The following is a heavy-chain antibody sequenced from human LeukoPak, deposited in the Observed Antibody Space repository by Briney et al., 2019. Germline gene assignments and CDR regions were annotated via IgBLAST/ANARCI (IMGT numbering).Heavy chain of an antibody. J-gene: IGHJ4*02. CDR1: GGSFSGYY. D-gene: IGHD3-22*01. V-gene: IGHV4-34*01. Sequence: PSETLSLTCAVYGGSFSGYYWSWIRQPPGKGLEWIGEINHSGSTNYNPSLKSRVTISVGTSKNQFSLKLSSVTAADTAVYYCAICDSSGYYLEWGQGTLVTVSS. CDR2: INHSGST. CDR3: AICDSSGYYLE.